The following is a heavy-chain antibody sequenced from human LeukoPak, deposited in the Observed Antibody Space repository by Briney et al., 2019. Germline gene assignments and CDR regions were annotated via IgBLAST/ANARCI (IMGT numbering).Heavy chain of an antibody. J-gene: IGHJ1*01. D-gene: IGHD3-22*01. CDR1: GGSISSYY. Sequence: SETLSLTCTVSGGSISSYYWSRIRQPPGKGLEWIGYIYYSGSTNYNPSLKSRVTISVDTSKNQFSLKLSSVTAADTAVYYCARFTYYYDSSGYYPGYFQHWGQGTLVTVSS. V-gene: IGHV4-59*01. CDR3: ARFTYYYDSSGYYPGYFQH. CDR2: IYYSGST.